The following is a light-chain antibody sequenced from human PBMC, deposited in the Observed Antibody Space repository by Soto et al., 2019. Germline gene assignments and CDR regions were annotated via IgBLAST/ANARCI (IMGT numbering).Light chain of an antibody. CDR1: SSDIGGYNY. CDR3: CSFAGSYSYV. CDR2: DVT. J-gene: IGLJ1*01. V-gene: IGLV2-8*01. Sequence: QSVLTQPPSASGSPGQSVTISCTGTSSDIGGYNYVSWYQQHPGKAPKLIIYDVTERPSGVPDRFSGSKSGNTASLTISGLRAEDEAAYSCCSFAGSYSYVFGSGTKVTVL.